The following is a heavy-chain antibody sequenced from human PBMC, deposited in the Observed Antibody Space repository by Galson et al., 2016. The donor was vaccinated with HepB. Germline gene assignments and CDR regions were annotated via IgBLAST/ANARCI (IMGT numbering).Heavy chain of an antibody. D-gene: IGHD2-15*01. J-gene: IGHJ4*02. CDR1: GGSFSGYY. V-gene: IGHV4-34*01. Sequence: CAVYGGSFSGYYWSWIRQPPGKGLEWIGEINHSGSTNYNPSLKSRVTISVDTSKNQFSLKLSSVTAADTAVYYCARGRGRTYYFDYWGQGTLVTVSS. CDR2: INHSGST. CDR3: ARGRGRTYYFDY.